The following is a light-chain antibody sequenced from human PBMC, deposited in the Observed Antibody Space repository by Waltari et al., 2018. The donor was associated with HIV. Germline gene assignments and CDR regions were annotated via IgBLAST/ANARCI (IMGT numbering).Light chain of an antibody. J-gene: IGLJ2*01. V-gene: IGLV1-51*01. Sequence: QSVLTQPPSVSAAPGQKVTISCSGSSPNIGNNYVSWYQQLPGTAPKLFIYDNNKRPSGIPDRFSGSKSGTSATLGITGLQTGDEADYYCGTWDSSLSAVVFGGGTKLTVL. CDR1: SPNIGNNY. CDR3: GTWDSSLSAVV. CDR2: DNN.